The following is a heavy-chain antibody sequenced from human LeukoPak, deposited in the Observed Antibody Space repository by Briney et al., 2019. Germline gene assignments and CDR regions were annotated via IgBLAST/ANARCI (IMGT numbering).Heavy chain of an antibody. CDR3: ARRIYGGNSDLDY. V-gene: IGHV5-51*01. Sequence: GESLKISCKASGYSFTSYWIGWMRQTPGKGLEWMGITHPGDSDTRYSPSFQGQVTVSADVSISTAYLQWSSLKASDTAIYYCARRIYGGNSDLDYWGQGTLVTVSS. CDR2: THPGDSDT. J-gene: IGHJ4*02. D-gene: IGHD4-23*01. CDR1: GYSFTSYW.